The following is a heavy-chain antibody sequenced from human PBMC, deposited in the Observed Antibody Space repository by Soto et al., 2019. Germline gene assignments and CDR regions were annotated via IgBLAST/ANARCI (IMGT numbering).Heavy chain of an antibody. V-gene: IGHV1-18*01. CDR3: ARGRTLLRFLEWLSRPLDV. D-gene: IGHD3-3*01. CDR1: GYTFTSYG. Sequence: QVQLVQSGAEVKKPGASVKVSCKASGYTFTSYGISWVRQAPGQGLEWMGWISDYNGNTNYAQKLQGRVTMTTDTSTSTAYRELRSLVSDDTAVYYCARGRTLLRFLEWLSRPLDVWGQGTTVTVSS. J-gene: IGHJ6*02. CDR2: ISDYNGNT.